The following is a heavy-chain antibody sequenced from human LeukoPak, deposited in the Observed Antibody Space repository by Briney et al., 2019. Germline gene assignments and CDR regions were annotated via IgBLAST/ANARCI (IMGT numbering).Heavy chain of an antibody. V-gene: IGHV1-18*04. D-gene: IGHD3-10*01. CDR2: ISAYNGNT. CDR1: GYTFTSYG. Sequence: ASVKVSCKASGYTFTSYGISWVRQAPGQGLEWMGWISAYNGNTNYAQKLQGRVTMTTDTSTSTAYMELRSLRSDDTAVYYCARSPYGSGSYSFPRMADYWGQGTLVTVSS. J-gene: IGHJ4*02. CDR3: ARSPYGSGSYSFPRMADY.